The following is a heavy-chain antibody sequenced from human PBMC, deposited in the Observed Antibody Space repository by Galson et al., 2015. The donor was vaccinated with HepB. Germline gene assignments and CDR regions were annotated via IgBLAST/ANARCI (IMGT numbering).Heavy chain of an antibody. J-gene: IGHJ3*02. D-gene: IGHD1-26*01. Sequence: PALVKPTQTLTLTCTFSEFSLSTSGVGVGWIRQPPGKALEWLGVIYWDDDKRYSPSPKSRLTITKDTSKNQVVLTMTNMDPVDTATYYCAHTGWWKWELRSAFDIWGQGTMVTVSS. CDR2: IYWDDDK. CDR3: AHTGWWKWELRSAFDI. V-gene: IGHV2-5*02. CDR1: EFSLSTSGVG.